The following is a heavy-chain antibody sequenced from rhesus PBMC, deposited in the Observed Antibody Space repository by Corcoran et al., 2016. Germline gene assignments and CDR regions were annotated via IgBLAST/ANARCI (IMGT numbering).Heavy chain of an antibody. D-gene: IGHD6-25*01. CDR3: ARDLAAAGTFDF. CDR2: IYGSGSST. V-gene: IGHV4-169*02. J-gene: IGHJ3*01. Sequence: QLQLQESGPGLVKSSETLSVTCAVSGGSISSSYWSWIRQAPGKGLEWIGYIYGSGSSTNYNPSLKSRVTLSVDTSKNQLSLKLSSVTTADTAVYYCARDLAAAGTFDFWGQGLRVTVSS. CDR1: GGSISSSY.